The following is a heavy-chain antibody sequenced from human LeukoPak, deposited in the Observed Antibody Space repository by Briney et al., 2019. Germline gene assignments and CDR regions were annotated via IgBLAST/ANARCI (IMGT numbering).Heavy chain of an antibody. J-gene: IGHJ4*02. V-gene: IGHV3-20*01. D-gene: IGHD6-19*01. Sequence: GGSLRLSCAASGFTFDDYGMSWVRQAPGKGLEWVSGINWNGGSTGYADSVKGRFTISRDNAKNSLYLQMNSLRAEDTALYHCARDRSSGSPAVAGISDYWGQGTLVTVSS. CDR3: ARDRSSGSPAVAGISDY. CDR2: INWNGGST. CDR1: GFTFDDYG.